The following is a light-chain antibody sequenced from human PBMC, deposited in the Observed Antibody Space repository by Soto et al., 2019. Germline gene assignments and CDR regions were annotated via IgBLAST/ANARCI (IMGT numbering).Light chain of an antibody. CDR1: QKINGW. CDR3: HQYHNYPWT. V-gene: IGKV1-5*01. CDR2: DAS. J-gene: IGKJ1*01. Sequence: DIQMTQSPSTLSASVGDRVTITCRASQKINGWLAWYQQKPGKAPGLLIYDASTLESGVPSRFSGSGFGTEFTLTITSLQPGDFATYYCHQYHNYPWTFGQGTKVEIK.